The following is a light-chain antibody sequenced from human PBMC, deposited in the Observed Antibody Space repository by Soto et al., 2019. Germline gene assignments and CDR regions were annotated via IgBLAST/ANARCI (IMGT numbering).Light chain of an antibody. CDR2: DAS. J-gene: IGKJ3*01. Sequence: DIQMTQSPSSLSASVGDRVTITCQASQDIGNFLNWYQQKPGKAPKLLIYDASNLKTGVPSRFSGSGSGTDFTFTISSLQSEDIANYYCQQYDTPFTFGPGTKVDIK. V-gene: IGKV1-33*01. CDR1: QDIGNF. CDR3: QQYDTPFT.